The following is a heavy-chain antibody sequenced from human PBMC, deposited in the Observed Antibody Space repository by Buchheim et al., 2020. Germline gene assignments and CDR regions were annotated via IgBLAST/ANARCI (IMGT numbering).Heavy chain of an antibody. D-gene: IGHD2/OR15-2a*01. CDR2: LKSNSDGGTT. Sequence: EVRLVQSGGGLVQSGGSLRLSCVGSGVTFSNAWMSWVRQTPRKGLEWVGRLKSNSDGGTTDYAAPVKGRFTVSGDDSTTTLYLQMNSLKTEDTAVYFCTTKYYWGQG. V-gene: IGHV3-15*01. CDR3: TTKYY. CDR1: GVTFSNAW. J-gene: IGHJ4*02.